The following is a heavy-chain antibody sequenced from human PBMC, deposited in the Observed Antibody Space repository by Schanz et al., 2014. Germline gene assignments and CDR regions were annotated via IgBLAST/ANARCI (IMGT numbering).Heavy chain of an antibody. CDR3: ARHRDEMATVSSPFDY. D-gene: IGHD2-15*01. V-gene: IGHV4-39*01. CDR2: DCISATD. J-gene: IGHJ4*02. Sequence: QVQLQESGPGLVKPSETLSLTCSVSGDSITGVSRYWGWIRQPPGKGLEWIASDCISATDYVNESLQSRVSISIDRSKHQLSLKVPSGTAADTAVYFCARHRDEMATVSSPFDYWGQGILVTVSS. CDR1: GDSITGVSRY.